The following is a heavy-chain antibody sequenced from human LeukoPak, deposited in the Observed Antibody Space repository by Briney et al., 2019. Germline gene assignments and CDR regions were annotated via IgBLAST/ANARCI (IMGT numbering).Heavy chain of an antibody. CDR3: TRSPDGVDY. V-gene: IGHV3-7*01. Sequence: GGSLRLSCAASQFTFSGYWMSWARQAPGKGPEWVANIKQDGSEKYYLDSVKGRFTISRDNAKNSLYLEMNSLRAEDTAVYYCTRSPDGVDYWGQGTLVTVSS. CDR1: QFTFSGYW. CDR2: IKQDGSEK. D-gene: IGHD3-10*01. J-gene: IGHJ4*02.